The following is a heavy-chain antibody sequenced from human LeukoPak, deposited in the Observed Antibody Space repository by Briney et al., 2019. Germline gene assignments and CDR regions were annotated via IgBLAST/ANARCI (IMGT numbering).Heavy chain of an antibody. CDR3: AKDRSWLRPYYYGMDV. CDR2: ISGDGGST. V-gene: IGHV3-43*02. CDR1: GFTFDDYA. D-gene: IGHD5-12*01. J-gene: IGHJ6*02. Sequence: GGSLRLSCAASGFTFDDYAMHWVRQAPGKGLEWVSLISGDGGSTYYADSVKGRFTISRDNSKNSLYLQMNSPRTEDTALYYCAKDRSWLRPYYYGMDVWGQGTTVTVSS.